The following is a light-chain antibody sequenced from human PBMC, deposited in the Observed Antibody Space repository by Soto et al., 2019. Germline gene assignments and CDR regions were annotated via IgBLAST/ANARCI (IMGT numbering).Light chain of an antibody. CDR3: QEYNNWHPIT. CDR1: QSVSNN. Sequence: EIVMTQSPATLSVSPGERATLSCRASQSVSNNYLAWYQQKPGQAPRLLIYGASNRATGIPARFSGSGSGTEFTLTISSLQSEDFAVYYCQEYNNWHPITFGGGTKVDIK. J-gene: IGKJ4*01. CDR2: GAS. V-gene: IGKV3-15*01.